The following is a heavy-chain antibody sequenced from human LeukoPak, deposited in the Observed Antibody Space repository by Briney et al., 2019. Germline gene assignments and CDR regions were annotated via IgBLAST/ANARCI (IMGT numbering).Heavy chain of an antibody. CDR1: GDSVNSGYYY. V-gene: IGHV4-61*01. Sequence: SETLSLTCTVSGDSVNSGYYYWSWIRQSPGKGLEWIGYIPYSGSTNYNLSLKSRVTISLDTSKNQFSLKLSSVTAADTAVYYCARSRHYSDYYFEYWGQGSLVTVSS. CDR2: IPYSGST. D-gene: IGHD2-21*01. CDR3: ARSRHYSDYYFEY. J-gene: IGHJ4*02.